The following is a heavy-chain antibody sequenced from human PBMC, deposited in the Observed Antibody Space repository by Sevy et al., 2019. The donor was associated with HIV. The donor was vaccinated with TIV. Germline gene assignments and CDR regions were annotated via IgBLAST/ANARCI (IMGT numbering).Heavy chain of an antibody. J-gene: IGHJ4*02. Sequence: GGSLRLSCAASGFTFSSHAMHWVRQAPDKGLEWVAVISSEGGSKHYADSVKGRFTISRDNSKNTLYLQMNSLRPDDTALYYCARDCGYSIYWSVGYWGQGTLVTVSS. CDR3: ARDCGYSIYWSVGY. D-gene: IGHD5-12*01. V-gene: IGHV3-30-3*01. CDR2: ISSEGGSK. CDR1: GFTFSSHA.